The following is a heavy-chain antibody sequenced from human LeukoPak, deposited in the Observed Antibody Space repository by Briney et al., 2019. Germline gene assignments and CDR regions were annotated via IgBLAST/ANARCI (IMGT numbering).Heavy chain of an antibody. CDR1: GFTFSDYD. Sequence: GGSLRLSCAASGFTFSDYDMHWVRHATGKGLEWVSAIGTAGDTYYTGSVKGRFTISRENAKNSLYLQMNSLRAGDTAVYYCARVAKERVGGVYYFDYWGQGTPVTVSS. J-gene: IGHJ4*02. CDR2: IGTAGDT. D-gene: IGHD1-1*01. V-gene: IGHV3-13*01. CDR3: ARVAKERVGGVYYFDY.